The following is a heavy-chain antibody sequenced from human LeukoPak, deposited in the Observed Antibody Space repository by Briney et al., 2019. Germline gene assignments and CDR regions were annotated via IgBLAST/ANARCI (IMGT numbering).Heavy chain of an antibody. Sequence: GGSLRLSCVGSGFTFSSHWMSWVRQAPGRGPEWVANIKQDGSGVDYVESVKGRFAISRDNAKSSLYLQMNSLRAEDTAIYHCERDFIWGQGTPVTVSS. D-gene: IGHD3-10*01. CDR2: IKQDGSGV. J-gene: IGHJ4*02. CDR3: ERDFI. CDR1: GFTFSSHW. V-gene: IGHV3-7*05.